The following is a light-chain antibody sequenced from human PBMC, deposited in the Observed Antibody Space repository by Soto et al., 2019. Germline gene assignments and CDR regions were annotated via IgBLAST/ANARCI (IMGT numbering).Light chain of an antibody. V-gene: IGKV1-5*03. Sequence: DIQMTQSPSTLYASVGDRVTITCRASQSIGASLAWFQQKPGKAPNLLIYKASSLESGVPSRVSGSGSGTAFTLTISTLQPDEFATYYCQQYNSSPLTFGGGTKVEIK. CDR3: QQYNSSPLT. J-gene: IGKJ4*01. CDR2: KAS. CDR1: QSIGAS.